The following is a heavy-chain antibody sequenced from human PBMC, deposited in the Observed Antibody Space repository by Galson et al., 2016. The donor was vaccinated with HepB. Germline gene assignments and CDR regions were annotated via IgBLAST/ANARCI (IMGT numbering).Heavy chain of an antibody. V-gene: IGHV1-2*02. Sequence: SVKVSCKASGYTFTGYYLHWVRQAPGQGLEWMGWINPNSGGTNYAQKFQGRVTLTRDTSIRTAYMELRRLKSDDTAVYYWARGTSINAYAAYFDPWGQGTLVTVSS. CDR2: INPNSGGT. D-gene: IGHD2-2*01. CDR1: GYTFTGYY. J-gene: IGHJ5*02. CDR3: ARGTSINAYAAYFDP.